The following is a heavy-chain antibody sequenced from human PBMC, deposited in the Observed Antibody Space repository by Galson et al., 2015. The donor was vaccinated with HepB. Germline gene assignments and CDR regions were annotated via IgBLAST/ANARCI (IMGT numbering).Heavy chain of an antibody. CDR3: ARGIRSSSRYYYYMDV. CDR2: MNPNSGNT. J-gene: IGHJ6*03. D-gene: IGHD6-6*01. Sequence: SVKVSCKASGYTFTSYDINWVRQATGQGLEWMGWMNPNSGNTGYAQKFQGRVTMTRNTSISTAYMELSSLRSEDTAVYYCARGIRSSSRYYYYMDVRGKGTTVTVSS. V-gene: IGHV1-8*01. CDR1: GYTFTSYD.